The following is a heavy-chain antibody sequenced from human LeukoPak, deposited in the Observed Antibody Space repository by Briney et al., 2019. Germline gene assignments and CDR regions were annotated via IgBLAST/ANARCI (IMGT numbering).Heavy chain of an antibody. V-gene: IGHV4-34*01. CDR2: INHSGST. CDR1: GGSFSGYY. Sequence: SETLSLTCAVYGGSFSGYYWSWIRQPPGKGREWIGEINHSGSTNYNPSLKSRVTISVDTSKNQFSLKLSSVTAADTAVYYCASGQNFDYWGQGTLVTVSS. CDR3: ASGQNFDY. J-gene: IGHJ4*02.